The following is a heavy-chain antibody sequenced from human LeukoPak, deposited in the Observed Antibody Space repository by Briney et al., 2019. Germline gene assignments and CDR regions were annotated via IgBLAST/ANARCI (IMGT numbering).Heavy chain of an antibody. CDR1: GYTSTSYD. Sequence: GASVKVSCKASGYTSTSYDINWVRQATGQGLEWMGWMNPNSGDTGYVQKFQGRVTMTGSTSISTAYMELSSLRSEDTAIYYCARGGFGSGSHFDYWGQGTLVTVSS. D-gene: IGHD3-10*01. CDR3: ARGGFGSGSHFDY. CDR2: MNPNSGDT. J-gene: IGHJ4*02. V-gene: IGHV1-8*01.